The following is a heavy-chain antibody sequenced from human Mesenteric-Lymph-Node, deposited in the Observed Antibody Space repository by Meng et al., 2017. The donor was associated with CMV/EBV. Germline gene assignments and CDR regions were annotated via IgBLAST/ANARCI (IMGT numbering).Heavy chain of an antibody. CDR2: ISSGGSTT. CDR1: GFSFRDYY. Sequence: GESLKISCAASGFSFRDYYMTWIRQAPGKGLEWLSYISSGGSTTYYADSVKGRFTISRDNAKNSLYLQMNSLRVEDTAVYYCARDRYCSSTTCYSGSAPGLLGFWGQGMLVTVSS. V-gene: IGHV3-11*01. D-gene: IGHD2-2*02. CDR3: ARDRYCSSTTCYSGSAPGLLGF. J-gene: IGHJ4*02.